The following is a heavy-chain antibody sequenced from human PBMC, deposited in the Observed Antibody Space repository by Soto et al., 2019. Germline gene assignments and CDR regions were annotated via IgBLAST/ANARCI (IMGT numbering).Heavy chain of an antibody. J-gene: IGHJ4*02. CDR2: IIPIFGTA. Sequence: SVKVSCKASGGTFSSYAISWVRQAPGQGLEWMGGIIPIFGTANYAQKFQGRVTITADESTSTAYMELSSLRSEDMAVYYCARDGSSGWYHQYYSDYWGQGTLVTVSS. CDR1: GGTFSSYA. V-gene: IGHV1-69*13. D-gene: IGHD6-19*01. CDR3: ARDGSSGWYHQYYSDY.